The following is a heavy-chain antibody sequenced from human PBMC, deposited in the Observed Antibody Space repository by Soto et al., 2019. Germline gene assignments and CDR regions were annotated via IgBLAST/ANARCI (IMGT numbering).Heavy chain of an antibody. V-gene: IGHV3-73*01. CDR3: TRLAAAGGIDC. CDR2: VRNKGNSYKA. D-gene: IGHD6-13*01. CDR1: GSSSSASA. J-gene: IGHJ4*02. Sequence: EVQLVESGGGLVQPGGSLKLPCAASGSSSSASARHWARRPSGKGRGWVGRVRNKGNSYKAAFVASVKARYSMSRDDSKNTVYLQMNSLTTEDTAVYYCTRLAAAGGIDCWGQGTLVTVSS.